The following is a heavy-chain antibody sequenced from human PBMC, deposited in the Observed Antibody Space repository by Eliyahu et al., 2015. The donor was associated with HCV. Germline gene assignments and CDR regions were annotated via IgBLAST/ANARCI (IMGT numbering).Heavy chain of an antibody. CDR3: AKGREGYQYAMDV. V-gene: IGHV1-2*02. CDR1: XYTFTGNY. D-gene: IGHD5-24*01. J-gene: IGHJ6*02. Sequence: QVQLVQSGVEVKMPGASVKLSCKASXYTFTGNYIHWVRQAPGXGLEWMGWIXPXNXATKYAQTFQGRVTVTRDTSINTAYMELSSLRSDDTAVYYCAKGREGYQYAMDVWGQGTTVTVSS. CDR2: IXPXNXAT.